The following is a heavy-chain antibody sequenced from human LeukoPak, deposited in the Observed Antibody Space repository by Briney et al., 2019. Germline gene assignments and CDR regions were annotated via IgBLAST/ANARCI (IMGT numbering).Heavy chain of an antibody. D-gene: IGHD3-16*02. CDR2: IYYSGST. CDR3: ARGGRGLRLGELSHFDY. V-gene: IGHV4-39*01. J-gene: IGHJ4*02. Sequence: SEPLSLTCTVSGGSISSSSYYWGWIRQPPGKGLEWIGSIYYSGSTHYNPSLKSRVTISVDTSKNQFSLKLSSVTAADTAVYYCARGGRGLRLGELSHFDYWGQGPLVRVSS. CDR1: GGSISSSSYY.